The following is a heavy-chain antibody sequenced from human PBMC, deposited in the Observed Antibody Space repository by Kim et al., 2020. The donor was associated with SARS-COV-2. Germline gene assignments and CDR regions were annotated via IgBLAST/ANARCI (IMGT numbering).Heavy chain of an antibody. V-gene: IGHV3-23*01. J-gene: IGHJ3*02. CDR2: ISGSGGST. CDR1: GFTFSSYA. Sequence: GGSLRLSCAASGFTFSSYAMSWVRQAPGKGLEWVSAISGSGGSTYYADSVKGRFTISRDNSKNTLYLQMNSLRAEDTAVYYCAKDQADPGRRVVTAILRKLDAFDIWGQGTMVTVSS. D-gene: IGHD2-21*02. CDR3: AKDQADPGRRVVTAILRKLDAFDI.